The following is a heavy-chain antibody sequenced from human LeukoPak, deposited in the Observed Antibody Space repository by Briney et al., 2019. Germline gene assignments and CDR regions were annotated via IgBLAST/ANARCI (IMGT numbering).Heavy chain of an antibody. Sequence: GGSLRLSCAACGFTFSSYEMNWVRQAPGKGLEWVSYISSSGSTIYYADSVKGRFTLSRDNAKNSLYLQMNSLRAEDTAVYYCARVYRSSSGPTLDYWGQGTLVTVSS. CDR3: ARVYRSSSGPTLDY. CDR2: ISSSGSTI. J-gene: IGHJ4*02. V-gene: IGHV3-48*03. D-gene: IGHD6-6*01. CDR1: GFTFSSYE.